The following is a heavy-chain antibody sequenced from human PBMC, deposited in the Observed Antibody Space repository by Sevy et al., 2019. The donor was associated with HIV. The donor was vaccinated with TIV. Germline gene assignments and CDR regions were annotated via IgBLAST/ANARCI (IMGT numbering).Heavy chain of an antibody. CDR1: GFTFSNYA. D-gene: IGHD5-18*01. V-gene: IGHV3-23*01. CDR2: INNGGST. CDR3: ASGDTTMITDLDY. Sequence: GESLKISCGASGFTFSNYAMRWVRQAPGKGPEWVSGINNGGSTYYADSVKGRFTISRDNSKKMVFLQMNSLRAEDTAVYYCASGDTTMITDLDYWGQGALVTVSS. J-gene: IGHJ4*02.